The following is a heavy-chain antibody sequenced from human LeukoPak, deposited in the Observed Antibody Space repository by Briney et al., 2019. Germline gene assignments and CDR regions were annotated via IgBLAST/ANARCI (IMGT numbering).Heavy chain of an antibody. CDR2: IYPRDGST. V-gene: IGHV1-46*01. J-gene: IGHJ4*02. CDR1: GYTFTSNY. CDR3: ARDQEGFDY. Sequence: ASVKVSCKASGYTFTSNYIHWVRQAPGQGLEWMGMIYPRDGSTSYAQKLQGRVTVTRDTSTSTVHMELSGLRSEDTAVYYCARDQEGFDYWGQGTLVTVSS.